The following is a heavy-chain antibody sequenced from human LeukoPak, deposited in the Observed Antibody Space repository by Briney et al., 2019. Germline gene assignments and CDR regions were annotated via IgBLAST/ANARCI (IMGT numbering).Heavy chain of an antibody. J-gene: IGHJ4*02. V-gene: IGHV4-59*08. CDR2: IYYSGST. CDR1: GGSISSYY. Sequence: PSETLSLTCTVSGGSISSYYWSWIRQPPGKGLEWIGYIYYSGSTNYNPSLKSRVTISVDTSKNQFSLKLSSVTAADTAVYYCARQGETGGGYDHAHGYWGQGTLVTVSS. CDR3: ARQGETGGGYDHAHGY. D-gene: IGHD5-12*01.